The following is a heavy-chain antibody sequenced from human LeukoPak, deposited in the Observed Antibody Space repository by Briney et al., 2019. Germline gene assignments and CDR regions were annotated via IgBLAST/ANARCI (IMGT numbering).Heavy chain of an antibody. D-gene: IGHD1-20*01. Sequence: PSETLSLTCAVYGGSFSGYYWSWIRQPPGKGLEWIGEINHSGSTNYNPSLKSRVTISVDTSKNQFSLKLSSVTAADTAVYYCARGNWRFDYWGQGTLVTVSS. V-gene: IGHV4-34*01. CDR2: INHSGST. CDR1: GGSFSGYY. CDR3: ARGNWRFDY. J-gene: IGHJ4*02.